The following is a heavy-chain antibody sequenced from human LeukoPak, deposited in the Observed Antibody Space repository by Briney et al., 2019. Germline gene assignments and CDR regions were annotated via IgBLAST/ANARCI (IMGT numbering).Heavy chain of an antibody. CDR2: ISAYNGYT. CDR3: ARDKAVTTELTQYFQH. CDR1: GYTFTSYG. Sequence: ASVKISCKTSGYTFTSYGVSWVRQAPGQGLEWMGWISAYNGYTNYAQKLQVRVTMTTDTSTSTAYMELRSLTSDDTAVYYCARDKAVTTELTQYFQHWGQGTLVTVSS. V-gene: IGHV1-18*01. D-gene: IGHD4-11*01. J-gene: IGHJ1*01.